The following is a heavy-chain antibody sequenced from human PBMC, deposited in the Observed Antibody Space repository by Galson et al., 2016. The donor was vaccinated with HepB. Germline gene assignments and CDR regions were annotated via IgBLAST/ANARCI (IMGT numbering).Heavy chain of an antibody. CDR1: AGNFSGYY. CDR3: ARGAVGYCTSSTCYNYFHGLDV. V-gene: IGHV4-34*01. J-gene: IGHJ6*02. Sequence: SETLSLTCAVYAGNFSGYYWSWIRQAPGKGLEWIGEINHSGRTTYNPSLMSRLTLSVDTSKHQFFLRLSSVTAADVAVYYCARGAVGYCTSSTCYNYFHGLDVWGQGTAVTVSS. D-gene: IGHD2-2*02. CDR2: INHSGRT.